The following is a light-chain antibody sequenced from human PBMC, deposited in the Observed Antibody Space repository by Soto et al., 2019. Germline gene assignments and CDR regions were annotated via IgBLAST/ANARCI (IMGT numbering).Light chain of an antibody. CDR1: QNIRTY. V-gene: IGKV1-39*01. J-gene: IGKJ1*01. CDR2: AVS. CDR3: QQSYNTLWT. Sequence: DIQMTQSPSSLSASVGERVTITCRASQNIRTYLNWYQQKPGKAPKLLIYAVSNLQSGVPSRFSGSGSGTDFTLTISSLQPEDFATYYCQQSYNTLWTFGQGTKV.